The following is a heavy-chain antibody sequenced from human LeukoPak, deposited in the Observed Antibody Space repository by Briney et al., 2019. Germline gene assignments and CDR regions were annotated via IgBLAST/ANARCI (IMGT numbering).Heavy chain of an antibody. CDR1: GYTFTSYG. V-gene: IGHV1-18*01. J-gene: IGHJ6*02. Sequence: ALVKVSCKASGYTFTSYGISWVRQAPGQGLDWMGWISAYNGNTNYAQKLQGRVTMTTDTSTSTAYMELRSLRSDDTAVYYCARLFGYSSSYYYGMDVWGQGTTVTVSS. D-gene: IGHD3-22*01. CDR2: ISAYNGNT. CDR3: ARLFGYSSSYYYGMDV.